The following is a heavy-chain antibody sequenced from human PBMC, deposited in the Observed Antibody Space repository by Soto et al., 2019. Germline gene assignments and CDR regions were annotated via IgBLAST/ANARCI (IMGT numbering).Heavy chain of an antibody. D-gene: IGHD4-17*01. V-gene: IGHV4-34*01. CDR3: ASGLTVTTITPIISP. J-gene: IGHJ5*02. CDR2: INHSGST. Sequence: PSETLSLTCAVYGGSFSGYYLSWIRQPPGKGLEWIGEINHSGSTNYNPSLKSRVTISVDTSKNQFSLKLSSVTAADTAVYYCASGLTVTTITPIISPWGQGTLVTVSS. CDR1: GGSFSGYY.